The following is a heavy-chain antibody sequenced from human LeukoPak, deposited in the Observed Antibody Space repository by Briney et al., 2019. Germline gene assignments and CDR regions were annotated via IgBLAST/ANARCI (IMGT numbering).Heavy chain of an antibody. V-gene: IGHV1-24*01. CDR3: VIWFYDPF. J-gene: IGHJ4*02. CDR1: GYTLTESS. CDR2: FEPESGET. Sequence: ASVKVSCKVSGYTLTESSMHWVRQAPGKGLEWMGSFEPESGETIYAQKLQDRVTMTEDTSTDTAYMELSSLGFEDTAMYYCVIWFYDPFWGQGTLVTVSS. D-gene: IGHD2/OR15-2a*01.